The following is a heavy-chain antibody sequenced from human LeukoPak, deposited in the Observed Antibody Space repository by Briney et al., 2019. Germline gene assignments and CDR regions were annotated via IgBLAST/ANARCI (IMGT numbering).Heavy chain of an antibody. D-gene: IGHD3-22*01. V-gene: IGHV3-23*01. CDR1: GFTFSSYA. J-gene: IGHJ4*02. CDR2: ISGSGGST. CDR3: AKDPPFLYYDSSGYPEAPPSD. Sequence: GGSLRLSCAASGFTFSSYAMSWVRQAPGKGLEWVSAISGSGGSTYYADSVKGRFTISRDNSKNTLYLQMNSLRAEDTAVYYCAKDPPFLYYDSSGYPEAPPSDCGQGTLVTVSS.